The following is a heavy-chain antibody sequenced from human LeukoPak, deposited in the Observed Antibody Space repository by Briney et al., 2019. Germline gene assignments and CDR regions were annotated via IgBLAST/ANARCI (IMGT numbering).Heavy chain of an antibody. Sequence: GGSLRLSCAASGFTFSSYGMHWVRQAPGKGLEWVAFIRYDGSNKYYADSVKGRFTISRDNSKNTLYLQMNSLRAEDTAVYYCAKSSLPGGSYPPDAFDIWGQGTMVTVSS. D-gene: IGHD1-26*01. CDR2: IRYDGSNK. CDR1: GFTFSSYG. CDR3: AKSSLPGGSYPPDAFDI. J-gene: IGHJ3*02. V-gene: IGHV3-30*02.